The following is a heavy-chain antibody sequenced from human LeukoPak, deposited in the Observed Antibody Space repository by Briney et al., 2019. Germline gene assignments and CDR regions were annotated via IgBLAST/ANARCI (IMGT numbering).Heavy chain of an antibody. J-gene: IGHJ6*02. CDR2: ISHDGNHQ. Sequence: PGGSLRLSCVASGFTFNIHGMHWVRQAPNKGLEWVAVISHDGNHQYYGGSVKGRFTVARDNSKNTLYLQMNSLRAEDTAVYYCARRPLRYGAYYYGMDVWGQGTTVTVSS. V-gene: IGHV3-30*03. CDR3: ARRPLRYGAYYYGMDV. CDR1: GFTFNIHG. D-gene: IGHD5/OR15-5a*01.